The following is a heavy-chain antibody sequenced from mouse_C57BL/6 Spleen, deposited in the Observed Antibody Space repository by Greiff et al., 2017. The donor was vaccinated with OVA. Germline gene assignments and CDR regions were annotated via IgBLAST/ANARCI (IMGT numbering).Heavy chain of an antibody. CDR3: ARSPRITTVEAEDY. CDR1: GYTFTDYY. Sequence: EVQLQQSGPELVKPGASVKLSCKASGYTFTDYYMNWVKQSPGQSLEWIGDINPNNGGTSYNQKFKGKATLTVDKSSSTAYMELRSLTSEDSAVYDCARSPRITTVEAEDYWGQGTTLTVSS. CDR2: INPNNGGT. V-gene: IGHV1-26*01. D-gene: IGHD1-1*01. J-gene: IGHJ2*01.